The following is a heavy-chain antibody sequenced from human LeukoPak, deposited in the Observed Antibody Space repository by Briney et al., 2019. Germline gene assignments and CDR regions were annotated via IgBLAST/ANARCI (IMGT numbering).Heavy chain of an antibody. CDR1: GFTFSSYG. D-gene: IGHD3-3*01. Sequence: PGGSLRISCAASGFTFSSYGMHWVRQAPGKGLEWVAFLRYDGSNKYYADSVKGRFTISRDNSKNTLYLQMNSLRAEDTAVYYCAKDRNDSWSYYYMDVWGKGTTVTVSS. CDR3: AKDRNDSWSYYYMDV. V-gene: IGHV3-30*02. CDR2: LRYDGSNK. J-gene: IGHJ6*03.